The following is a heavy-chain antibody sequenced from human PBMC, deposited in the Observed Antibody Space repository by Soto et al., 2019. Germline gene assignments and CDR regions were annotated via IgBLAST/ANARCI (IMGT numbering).Heavy chain of an antibody. V-gene: IGHV1-18*04. CDR3: ARVDDDILGPYLSGQY. Sequence: QVQLIQSGPEVKRPGASVKLSCKASGYTFADYGIIWVRQAPGQGLEWVAWIASNTGNTDYARNLRGRVNVTTDTYTNTAFLDLRSLTSDDTAFYYCARVDDDILGPYLSGQYWGQGTLVTVSS. D-gene: IGHD3-16*02. CDR1: GYTFADYG. CDR2: IASNTGNT. J-gene: IGHJ4*02.